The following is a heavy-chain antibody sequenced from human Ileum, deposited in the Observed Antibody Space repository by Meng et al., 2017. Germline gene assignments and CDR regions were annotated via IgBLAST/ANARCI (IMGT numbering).Heavy chain of an antibody. Sequence: ASVKVSCKTSGYTFTGYNIHWVRQAPGQGLEWMGWMNPNSGGTFFSQKFQGRVTMTRDTSISTAYMELIRLTSDDTAVYYCARGGGGLIYWGQGTLVTVSS. D-gene: IGHD2-21*01. CDR3: ARGGGGLIY. J-gene: IGHJ4*02. CDR1: GYTFTGYN. V-gene: IGHV1-2*02. CDR2: MNPNSGGT.